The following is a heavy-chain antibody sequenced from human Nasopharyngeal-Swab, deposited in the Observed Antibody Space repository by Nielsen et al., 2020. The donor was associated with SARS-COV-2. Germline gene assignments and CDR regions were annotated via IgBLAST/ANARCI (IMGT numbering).Heavy chain of an antibody. Sequence: GESLKISCAASGFTFSSYAMSWVRQAQGKGLEWVSAISGSGGSTYYADSVKGRFTISRDNSKNTLSLQMNSLRAEDTAVYYCAKMARFSSGSDWFDPWGQGTLVTVSS. J-gene: IGHJ5*02. CDR3: AKMARFSSGSDWFDP. D-gene: IGHD6-19*01. CDR1: GFTFSSYA. V-gene: IGHV3-23*01. CDR2: ISGSGGST.